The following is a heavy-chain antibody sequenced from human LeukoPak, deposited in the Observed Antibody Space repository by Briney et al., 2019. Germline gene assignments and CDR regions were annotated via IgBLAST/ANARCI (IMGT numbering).Heavy chain of an antibody. Sequence: AGGSLRLSCAASGFTFSNYAMTWVRQAPGKGLEWVSGISGSGGSTYYADSVKGWFTISRDNSKNTLYLQMNSLRAEDTAVYYCAKAKGSGLKYYFDYWGQGTLVTVSS. CDR3: AKAKGSGLKYYFDY. V-gene: IGHV3-23*01. D-gene: IGHD6-19*01. CDR1: GFTFSNYA. CDR2: ISGSGGST. J-gene: IGHJ4*02.